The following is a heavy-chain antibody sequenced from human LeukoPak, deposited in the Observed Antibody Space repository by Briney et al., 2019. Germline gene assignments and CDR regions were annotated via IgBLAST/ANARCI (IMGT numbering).Heavy chain of an antibody. V-gene: IGHV4-59*01. J-gene: IGHJ3*02. CDR1: GGPISSYY. D-gene: IGHD1-26*01. CDR3: ARDPSIVDAFDI. CDR2: IYYSGST. Sequence: PSETLSLTCTVSGGPISSYYWSWIRQPPGKGLEWIGYIYYSGSTNYNPSLKSRVTISVDTSKNQFSLKLSSVTAADTAVYYCARDPSIVDAFDIWGQGTMVTVSS.